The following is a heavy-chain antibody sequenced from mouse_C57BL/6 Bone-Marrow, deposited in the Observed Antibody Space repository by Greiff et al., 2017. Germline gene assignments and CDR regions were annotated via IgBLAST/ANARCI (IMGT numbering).Heavy chain of an antibody. D-gene: IGHD1-1*01. CDR2: IYPGSGST. CDR3: ARLLRYFDY. J-gene: IGHJ2*01. CDR1: GYTFTSYW. V-gene: IGHV1-55*01. Sequence: QVQLQQSGAELVKPGASVKMSCKASGYTFTSYWITWVKQRPGQGLEWIGDIYPGSGSTNYNEKFKSKATLTVATSSSTAYMQLSSLTSEDSAVYYCARLLRYFDYWGQGTTLTVSS.